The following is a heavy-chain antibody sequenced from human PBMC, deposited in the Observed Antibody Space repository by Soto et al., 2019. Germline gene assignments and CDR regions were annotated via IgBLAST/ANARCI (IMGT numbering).Heavy chain of an antibody. J-gene: IGHJ4*02. CDR1: GLSLSNYW. Sequence: EVQLVESGGGVVQPGGSLRLSCAASGLSLSNYWMHWVRQVPGEGLVWVSRIDRDGYSSTYAEPMKGRFTISRDNAKNTLYLQINSLRAEDTAVYYCARQPIGTVTPDYWGQGTLVTVSS. CDR3: ARQPIGTVTPDY. CDR2: IDRDGYSS. V-gene: IGHV3-74*01. D-gene: IGHD4-17*01.